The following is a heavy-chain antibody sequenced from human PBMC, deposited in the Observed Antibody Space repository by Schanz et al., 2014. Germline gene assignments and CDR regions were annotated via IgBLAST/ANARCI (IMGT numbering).Heavy chain of an antibody. CDR3: ARDFSAYVGNYFDY. CDR2: ISAYNGDT. CDR1: GYSFINYG. V-gene: IGHV1-18*01. D-gene: IGHD5-12*01. J-gene: IGHJ4*02. Sequence: QVRLVQSGTEVKKPGASVKLSCKASGYSFINYGISWVRQAPGQGLEWMGWISAYNGDTNFAQKFQDRVIMTTDTTTTTAYMELRILRTDDTAVYFCARDFSAYVGNYFDYWGQGTLVTVSS.